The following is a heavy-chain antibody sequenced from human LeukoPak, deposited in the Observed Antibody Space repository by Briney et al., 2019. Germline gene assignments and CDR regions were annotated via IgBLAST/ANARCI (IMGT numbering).Heavy chain of an antibody. CDR2: ISSSGRTI. CDR1: GFNFSDYY. J-gene: IGHJ4*02. V-gene: IGHV3-11*04. CDR3: ARPDCSTSNCYEFDS. Sequence: GGSLRLSCAAFGFNFSDYYMSWIRQAPGKGLVWVSYISSSGRTIYYADSVKGRFSISRDNAKNSLYLQMNSLRAEDTAVYYCARPDCSTSNCYEFDSWGQGTLVTVSS. D-gene: IGHD2-2*01.